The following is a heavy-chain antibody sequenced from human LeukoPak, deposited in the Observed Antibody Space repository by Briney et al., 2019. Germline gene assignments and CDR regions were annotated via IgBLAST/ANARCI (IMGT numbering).Heavy chain of an antibody. J-gene: IGHJ6*03. CDR2: INHSGST. CDR3: ARGANDFWSGYASPPYYYYYYMDV. D-gene: IGHD3-3*01. V-gene: IGHV4-34*01. CDR1: GGSFSGYY. Sequence: SETLSLTCAVYGGSFSGYYWSWIRQPPGKGLEWIGEINHSGSTNYNPSLKSRVTISVDTSKNQFSLKLSSVTAADTAVYYCARGANDFWSGYASPPYYYYYYMDVWGKGTTVTVSS.